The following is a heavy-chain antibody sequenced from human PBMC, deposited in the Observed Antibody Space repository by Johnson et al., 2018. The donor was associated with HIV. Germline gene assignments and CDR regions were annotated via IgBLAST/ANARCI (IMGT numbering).Heavy chain of an antibody. D-gene: IGHD4-17*01. CDR1: GFNFDDYG. CDR2: INWNGGTT. J-gene: IGHJ3*02. Sequence: MLLVESGGGVQRPGGPLRLSCAASGFNFDDYGMNWVRQAPGKGLEWVSGINWNGGTTAYTDSVKGRFTISRDNAKKSLYLQINSLRAEDTAFYYCARDKYGVPAGTFDIWGQGTMVTVSS. V-gene: IGHV3-20*04. CDR3: ARDKYGVPAGTFDI.